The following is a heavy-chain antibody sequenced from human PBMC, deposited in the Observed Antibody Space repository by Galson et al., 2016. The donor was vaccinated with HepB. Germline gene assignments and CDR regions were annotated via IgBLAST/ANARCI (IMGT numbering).Heavy chain of an antibody. CDR2: LVPPLNLT. Sequence: SVKVSCKASGGTFSTYSFSWVRQAPGQGLEWMGRLVPPLNLTNYAQKFQGRVTITADKSTTASFMDLNSLRSQDTAVYYCANVDMGTNWGCWGQGTLVAVSS. CDR3: ANVDMGTNWGC. CDR1: GGTFSTYS. V-gene: IGHV1-69*02. J-gene: IGHJ4*02. D-gene: IGHD7-27*01.